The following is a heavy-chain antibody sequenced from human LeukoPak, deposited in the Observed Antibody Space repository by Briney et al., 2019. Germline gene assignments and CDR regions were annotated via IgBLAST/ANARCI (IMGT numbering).Heavy chain of an antibody. CDR3: ASPPRGGSRPSY. V-gene: IGHV4-30-4*01. D-gene: IGHD3-10*01. J-gene: IGHJ4*02. Sequence: SQTLSLTCTVSGGSISSGDYYWSWIRQPPGKGLEWIGYIYYGGSTYYNPSLKSRVTISVDTSKNQFSLKLSSVTAADTAVYYCASPPRGGSRPSYWGQGTLVTVSS. CDR2: IYYGGST. CDR1: GGSISSGDYY.